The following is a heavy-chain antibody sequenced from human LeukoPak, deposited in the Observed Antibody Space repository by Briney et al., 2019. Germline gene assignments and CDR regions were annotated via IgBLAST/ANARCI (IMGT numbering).Heavy chain of an antibody. CDR2: IIPIFGTA. V-gene: IGHV1-69*05. CDR1: GGTFSSYA. CDR3: AREPNRRGIFGVVITT. Sequence: SVKVSCKASGGTFSSYAIGWVRQAPGQGLEWMGGIIPIFGTANYAQKFQGRVTITTDESTSTAYMELSSLRSEDTAVYYCAREPNRRGIFGVVITTWGQGTLVTVSS. J-gene: IGHJ5*02. D-gene: IGHD3-3*01.